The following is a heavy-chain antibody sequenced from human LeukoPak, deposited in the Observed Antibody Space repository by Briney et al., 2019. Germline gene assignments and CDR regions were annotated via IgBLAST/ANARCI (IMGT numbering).Heavy chain of an antibody. CDR2: IYYSGRP. CDR1: GGSICSYY. D-gene: IGHD3-3*01. Sequence: SVTLSLTCTVSGGSICSYYWSWIRPPPGKGREWIGYIYYSGRPNYNPSLRSRVTISVDTSKNQFSLKLSSVTAAATAVYYCARESGSVYYYYGMDVWGQGTTVTVSS. J-gene: IGHJ6*02. CDR3: ARESGSVYYYYGMDV. V-gene: IGHV4-59*01.